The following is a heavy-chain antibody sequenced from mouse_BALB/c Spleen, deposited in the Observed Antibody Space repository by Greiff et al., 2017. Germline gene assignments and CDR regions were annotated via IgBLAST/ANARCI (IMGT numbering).Heavy chain of an antibody. D-gene: IGHD1-1*01. CDR3: TRGGTVVARGLDY. J-gene: IGHJ2*01. CDR2: IDPNSGGT. CDR1: GYTFTSYW. V-gene: IGHV1S36*01. Sequence: VQLQESGAELVKPGASVKLSCKASGYTFTSYWMHWVKQRPGRGLEWIGRIDPNSGGTKYNEKFKSKATLTVDKPSSTAYMQLSSLTSEDSAVYYCTRGGTVVARGLDYWGQGTTLTVSS.